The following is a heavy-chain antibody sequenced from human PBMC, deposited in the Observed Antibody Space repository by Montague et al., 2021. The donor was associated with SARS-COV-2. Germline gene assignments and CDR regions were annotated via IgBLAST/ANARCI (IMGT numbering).Heavy chain of an antibody. J-gene: IGHJ6*02. CDR2: XXWDDDR. Sequence: PALVKPTQTLTLTCTFSGFSLSTSGMCVSWIRQPPGKALEWLALXXWDDDRYYSTSLKTRLTISKDTSKNQVVLTMTNMDPVDTATYYCARMPVLLWFGELGYYGMDVWGQGTTVTVSS. D-gene: IGHD3-10*01. CDR1: GFSLSTSGMC. V-gene: IGHV2-70*01. CDR3: ARMPVLLWFGELGYYGMDV.